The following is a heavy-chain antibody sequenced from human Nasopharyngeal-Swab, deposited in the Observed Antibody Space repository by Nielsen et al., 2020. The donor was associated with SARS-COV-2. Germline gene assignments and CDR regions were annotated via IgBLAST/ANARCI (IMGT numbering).Heavy chain of an antibody. CDR1: GYSFTSYW. D-gene: IGHD3-9*01. CDR3: ARSLDYDILTGLSDFNYYYYMYV. CDR2: IDPSDSYT. V-gene: IGHV5-10-1*01. Sequence: GESLKISCKGSGYSFTSYWISWVRQMPGKGLEWMGRIDPSDSYTNYSPSFQGHVTISADKSISTAYLQWSSLNASDTAMYYCARSLDYDILTGLSDFNYYYYMYVWGKGTTVTVSS. J-gene: IGHJ6*03.